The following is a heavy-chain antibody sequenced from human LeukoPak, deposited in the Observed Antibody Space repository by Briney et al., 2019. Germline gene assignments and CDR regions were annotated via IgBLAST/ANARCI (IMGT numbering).Heavy chain of an antibody. J-gene: IGHJ4*02. D-gene: IGHD3-22*01. CDR1: GGSISSYY. CDR3: ARRLYYYDSTFDY. CDR2: IYYSGST. Sequence: SGTLSLTCTVSGGSISSYYWSWIRQPPGKGLEWIGYIYYSGSTNYNPSLKSRVTISVDTSKNQFSLKLSSVTAADTAVYYCARRLYYYDSTFDYWGQGTLVTVSS. V-gene: IGHV4-59*01.